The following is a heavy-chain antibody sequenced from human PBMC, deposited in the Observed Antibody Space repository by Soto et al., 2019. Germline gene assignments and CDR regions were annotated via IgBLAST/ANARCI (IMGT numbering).Heavy chain of an antibody. J-gene: IGHJ6*03. CDR1: GGSFSGYY. CDR2: INHSGST. CDR3: ARGWEYCSGSSCYKDYYYYMAV. D-gene: IGHD2-15*01. V-gene: IGHV4-34*01. Sequence: QVQLQQWGAGLLKPSETLSLTCAVYGGSFSGYYWSWIRQPPGKGLEWIGEINHSGSTNYNPSLKSRVSVSVDPFKDHFSLTVSSGIAADTAVYYCARGWEYCSGSSCYKDYYYYMAVWGKGTPVTVSS.